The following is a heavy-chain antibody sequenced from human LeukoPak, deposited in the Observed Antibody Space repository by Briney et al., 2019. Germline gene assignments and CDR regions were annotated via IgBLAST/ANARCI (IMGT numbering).Heavy chain of an antibody. Sequence: GGSLSLFCAASGFTFGDYAMHWVRQGPGKGLEWVSGISWNSGSIDYVESVKGRFTISRNNAKNSLYLQMNSLRPKDTAFYYCAKGTGRYWIFFHYWGRRRLVTLSS. CDR3: AKGTGRYWIFFHY. CDR2: ISWNSGSI. CDR1: GFTFGDYA. D-gene: IGHD1-26*01. J-gene: IGHJ4*02. V-gene: IGHV3-9*01.